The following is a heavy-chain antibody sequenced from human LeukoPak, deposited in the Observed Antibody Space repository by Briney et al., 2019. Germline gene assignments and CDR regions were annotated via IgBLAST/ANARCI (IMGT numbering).Heavy chain of an antibody. CDR3: ARRAVVPAAVSYFDN. CDR2: IYYTGIS. D-gene: IGHD2-2*01. V-gene: IGHV4-39*01. Sequence: ASETLSLTCAVFRGSITNSSCYWGWIRQPPGKGLEWIGGIYYTGISYYSPSLNSRITISMDTSKNQFSLRLASVTAADTALYYCARRAVVPAAVSYFDNWGQGTLVTVSS. CDR1: RGSITNSSCY. J-gene: IGHJ4*02.